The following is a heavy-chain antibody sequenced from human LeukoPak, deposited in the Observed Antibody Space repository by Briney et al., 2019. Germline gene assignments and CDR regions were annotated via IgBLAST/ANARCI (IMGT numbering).Heavy chain of an antibody. CDR1: GGSISPYY. Sequence: PSETLSLTCTVSGGSISPYYWSWIRQPPGKGLEWIGYIYYSGSTNYNPSLKGRVTLSVDTSKNQFSLKLSSVTAADTAVYYCARAVVVVTGAGWFDPWGQGTLVTVSS. V-gene: IGHV4-59*01. CDR3: ARAVVVVTGAGWFDP. J-gene: IGHJ5*02. D-gene: IGHD2-21*02. CDR2: IYYSGST.